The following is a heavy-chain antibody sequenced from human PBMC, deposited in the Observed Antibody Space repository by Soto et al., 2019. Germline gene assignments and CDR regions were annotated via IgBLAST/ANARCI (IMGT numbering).Heavy chain of an antibody. CDR1: GDSISSPKW. V-gene: IGHV4-4*02. CDR3: AREGFDHRPDY. Sequence: QVQLQESGPGLVKPSETLSLTCAVSGDSISSPKWWSWYRQPPGKGLELIGERFASGSSNYNPSLNYRVTISLDTSKNHFSLKLTSLTAADMAIYYCAREGFDHRPDYWGQGIPVTVSS. J-gene: IGHJ4*02. CDR2: RFASGSS.